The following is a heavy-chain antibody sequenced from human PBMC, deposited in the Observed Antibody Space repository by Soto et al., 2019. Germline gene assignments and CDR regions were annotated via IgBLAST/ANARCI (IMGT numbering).Heavy chain of an antibody. CDR1: GFTFSSYW. Sequence: EVQLVESGGGLVQPGGSLRLSCAASGFTFSSYWMHWVRQAPGKGLVWVSHINSDGSITNYADSVEGRFTISRDNAKNTLYLQMNSLRAEDTAVYYCAKAGGSTVTTSPWGQGTLVTVSS. J-gene: IGHJ4*02. D-gene: IGHD4-17*01. V-gene: IGHV3-74*01. CDR2: INSDGSIT. CDR3: AKAGGSTVTTSP.